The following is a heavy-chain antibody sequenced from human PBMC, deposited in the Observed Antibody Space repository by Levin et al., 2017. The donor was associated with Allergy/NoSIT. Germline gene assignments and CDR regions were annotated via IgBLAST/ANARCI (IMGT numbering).Heavy chain of an antibody. Sequence: GGSLRLSCAASGFTFDDYAMHWVRQAPGKGLEWVSGISWNSGSIGYADSVKGRFTISRDNAKNSLYLQMNSLRAEDTALYYCAKGGDWNDNAPYGMDVWGQGTTVTVSS. V-gene: IGHV3-9*01. CDR1: GFTFDDYA. J-gene: IGHJ6*02. CDR3: AKGGDWNDNAPYGMDV. CDR2: ISWNSGSI. D-gene: IGHD1-1*01.